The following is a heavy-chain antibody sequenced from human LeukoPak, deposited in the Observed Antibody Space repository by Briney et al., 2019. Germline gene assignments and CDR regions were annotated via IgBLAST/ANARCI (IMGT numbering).Heavy chain of an antibody. CDR2: ISGSGGGT. CDR3: AKRGVVIRVILVGFNKEAYYFDS. D-gene: IGHD3-22*01. CDR1: GITLSNYG. J-gene: IGHJ4*02. Sequence: GGSLRLSCAVSGITLSNYGMSWVRQAPGKGLEWVAGISGSGGGTNYADSVKGRFTISRDNSKNTLYLQMNRLRAEDTAVYFCAKRGVVIRVILVGFNKEAYYFDSWGQGAQVPVSS. V-gene: IGHV3-23*01.